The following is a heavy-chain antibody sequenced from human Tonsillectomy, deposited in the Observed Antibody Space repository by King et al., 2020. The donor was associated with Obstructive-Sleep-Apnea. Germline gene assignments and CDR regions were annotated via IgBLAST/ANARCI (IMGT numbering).Heavy chain of an antibody. CDR1: GGSISSYY. V-gene: IGHV4-59*08. J-gene: IGHJ4*02. D-gene: IGHD5-18*01. Sequence: VQLQESGPGLVKPSETLSLTCTVSGGSISSYYWSWIRQPPGKGLEWIGYIYYSGSTNYNPSLKSRVTISVDTSKNQFSLKLSSVTAADTAVYYCARHGYSYGSVRGPLDYWGQGTLVTVSS. CDR3: ARHGYSYGSVRGPLDY. CDR2: IYYSGST.